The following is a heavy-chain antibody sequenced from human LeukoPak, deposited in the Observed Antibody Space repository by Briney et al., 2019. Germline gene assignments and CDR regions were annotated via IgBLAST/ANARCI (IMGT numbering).Heavy chain of an antibody. CDR2: ISAYNGNT. D-gene: IGHD4-11*01. J-gene: IGHJ4*02. CDR3: ARDRSIEGYSIYYFDY. CDR1: GYTFTSYG. V-gene: IGHV1-18*01. Sequence: ASVKVSCKASGYTFTSYGISWERQAPGQGLEWMGWISAYNGNTNYAQKLRGRVTMTTDTSTSTAYMELRSLRSDDTAVYYCARDRSIEGYSIYYFDYWGQGTLATVSS.